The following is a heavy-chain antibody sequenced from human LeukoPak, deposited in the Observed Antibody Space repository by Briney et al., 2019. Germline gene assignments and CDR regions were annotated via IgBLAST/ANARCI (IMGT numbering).Heavy chain of an antibody. CDR3: ARDPPGIAASVSGG. D-gene: IGHD6-13*01. V-gene: IGHV3-53*01. CDR2: IYSGGST. J-gene: IGHJ4*02. Sequence: GGSLRLSCTASGFTVSNNYMNWVRQAPGKGLEWVSLIYSGGSTHYADSVKGRFTISRDNSKNTLYLQMNSLRVEDTAVYYCARDPPGIAASVSGGWGQGTPVTVSS. CDR1: GFTVSNNY.